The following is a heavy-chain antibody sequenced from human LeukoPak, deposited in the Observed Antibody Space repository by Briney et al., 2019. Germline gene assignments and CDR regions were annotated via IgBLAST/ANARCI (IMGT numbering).Heavy chain of an antibody. Sequence: PGGSLRLSCAVSDFTFNSAWMNWVRQAPGKGLEWVGRIKSKADGETIDYAAPVRSRFTISRDDSNNTLFLKMNNLNVDDSAVYYCTTVPSAREDYWGQGTLVIVSS. CDR3: TTVPSAREDY. CDR1: DFTFNSAW. V-gene: IGHV3-15*01. CDR2: IKSKADGETI. J-gene: IGHJ4*02. D-gene: IGHD2-2*01.